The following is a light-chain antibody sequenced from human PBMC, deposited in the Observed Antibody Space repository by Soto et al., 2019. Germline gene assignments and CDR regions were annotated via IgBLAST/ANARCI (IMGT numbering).Light chain of an antibody. CDR1: STDVGDFNY. V-gene: IGLV2-14*03. J-gene: IGLJ2*01. CDR2: DVT. CDR3: SSYSRSTTHVV. Sequence: QSALTQPASVSGSPGRSVTISCTGTSTDVGDFNYVSWYQHLPGRAPKLIIYDVTNRPSGISYRFSASKSGRTASLTISGLQAEDEADYYGSSYSRSTTHVVFGGGTKVTVL.